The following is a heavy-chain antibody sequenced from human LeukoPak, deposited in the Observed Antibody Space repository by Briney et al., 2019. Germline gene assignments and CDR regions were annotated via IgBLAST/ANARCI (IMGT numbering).Heavy chain of an antibody. J-gene: IGHJ4*02. CDR2: ISGSGGST. CDR3: AKRYDSSGYSFDY. Sequence: GGSLRLSCAASGFTFSSYAMNWVRQAPGKGLEWVSAISGSGGSTYYADSVKGRFTISRDNSKNTLYLQMNRLRAEDTAVYYCAKRYDSSGYSFDYWGQGTLVTVSS. V-gene: IGHV3-23*01. D-gene: IGHD3-22*01. CDR1: GFTFSSYA.